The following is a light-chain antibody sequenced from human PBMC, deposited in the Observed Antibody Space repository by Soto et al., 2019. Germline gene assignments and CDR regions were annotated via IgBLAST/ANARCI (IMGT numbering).Light chain of an antibody. V-gene: IGKV1-6*01. Sequence: AIQMTQSPSSLSASVGDRVTITCRASPGIRNDLGWYQQKPGKAPKLLIYGASSLQSDVPSRFSGSGSGTDFTLTISSLQPEDFATYYCLQDDSYPLTFGGGTKVEIK. CDR1: PGIRND. CDR2: GAS. J-gene: IGKJ4*01. CDR3: LQDDSYPLT.